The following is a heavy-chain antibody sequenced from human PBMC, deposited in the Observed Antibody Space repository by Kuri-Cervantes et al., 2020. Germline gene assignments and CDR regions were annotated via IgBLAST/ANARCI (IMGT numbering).Heavy chain of an antibody. V-gene: IGHV3-33*06. J-gene: IGHJ4*02. CDR2: IWYDGSNK. Sequence: GGSLRLSCAASGFTFSSYGMHWVRQAPGKGLEWVAVIWYDGSNKYYADSVKGRFTISRDNSKNTLYLQMNSLRAEDTAVYYCAKHPYCSSTSCYVDYWGQGTLVTVSS. CDR3: AKHPYCSSTSCYVDY. CDR1: GFTFSSYG. D-gene: IGHD2-2*01.